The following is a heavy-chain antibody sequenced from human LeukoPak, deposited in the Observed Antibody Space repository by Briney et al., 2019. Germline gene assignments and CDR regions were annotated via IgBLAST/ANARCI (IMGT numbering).Heavy chain of an antibody. CDR1: GFIFSSYA. CDR2: ISYDENNK. J-gene: IGHJ4*02. Sequence: PGGSLRLSCAASGFIFSSYAMHWVRQAPGKGLEWVAVISYDENNKYYADPVKGRFTISRDNSKNTLYLQMNSLRTEDTAVYYCARGGGYCGGDCYGIDYWGQGTLVTVS. CDR3: ARGGGYCGGDCYGIDY. D-gene: IGHD2-21*01. V-gene: IGHV3-30-3*01.